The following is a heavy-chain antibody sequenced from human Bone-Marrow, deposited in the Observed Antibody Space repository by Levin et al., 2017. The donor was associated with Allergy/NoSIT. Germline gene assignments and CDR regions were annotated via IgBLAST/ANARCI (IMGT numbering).Heavy chain of an antibody. V-gene: IGHV3-15*01. D-gene: IGHD1-26*01. CDR2: IKSKTDGGTT. CDR3: TTYARELLRNHYFDY. Sequence: AGGSLRLSCAASGFTFSNAWMSWVRQAPGKGLEWVGRIKSKTDGGTTDYAAPVKGRFTISRDDSKNTLYLQMNSLKTEDTAVYYCTTYARELLRNHYFDYWGQGTLVTVSS. CDR1: GFTFSNAW. J-gene: IGHJ4*02.